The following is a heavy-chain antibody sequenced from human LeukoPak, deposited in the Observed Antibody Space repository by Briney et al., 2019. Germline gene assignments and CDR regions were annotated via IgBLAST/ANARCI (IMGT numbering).Heavy chain of an antibody. CDR2: ISGSGGST. Sequence: GGSLGLSCAASGFTFTSYAMTWVRQAPGKGLEWVSVISGSGGSTYYADSVKGRFTVSRDNSKNTLYLQMISLRAEDTAVYYCAKKYSSAWYGYDYWGQGTLVTVSS. V-gene: IGHV3-23*01. CDR3: AKKYSSAWYGYDY. J-gene: IGHJ4*02. D-gene: IGHD6-19*01. CDR1: GFTFTSYA.